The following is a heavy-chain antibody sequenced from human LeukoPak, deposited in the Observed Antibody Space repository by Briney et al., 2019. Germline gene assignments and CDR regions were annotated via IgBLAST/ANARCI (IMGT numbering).Heavy chain of an antibody. CDR2: ISSGGSTI. V-gene: IGHV3-48*01. CDR1: GFTFSGCS. J-gene: IGHJ4*02. Sequence: PGGSLRLSCVASGFTFSGCSMNWVRQAPGKGLEWVSYISSGGSTIYYADSVKGRFTISRDNAKNSLYLQMNSLRAEDTAVYYCARSLHGDYSPEYWGQGTLVTVSS. CDR3: ARSLHGDYSPEY. D-gene: IGHD4-17*01.